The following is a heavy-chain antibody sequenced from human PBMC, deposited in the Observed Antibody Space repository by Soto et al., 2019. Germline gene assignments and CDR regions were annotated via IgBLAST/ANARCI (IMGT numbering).Heavy chain of an antibody. Sequence: GGSLRLSCAASGFTFSRYWMSWVRQAPGKGLEWVANIKEDGSEKYYVDSVKGRFTISRDNAKNSLYLQMNSLRAEDTAVYYCAKGGGSPGYTSGWYSEFDYWGRGTLVTVSS. CDR2: IKEDGSEK. D-gene: IGHD6-19*01. V-gene: IGHV3-7*05. CDR1: GFTFSRYW. CDR3: AKGGGSPGYTSGWYSEFDY. J-gene: IGHJ4*02.